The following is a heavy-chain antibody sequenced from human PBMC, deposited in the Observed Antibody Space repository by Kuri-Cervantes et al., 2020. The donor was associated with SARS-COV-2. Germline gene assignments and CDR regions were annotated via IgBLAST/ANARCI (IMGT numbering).Heavy chain of an antibody. CDR2: IYPGDSDT. V-gene: IGHV5-51*01. CDR3: ATQLGGVEYSSSGSGAFDI. CDR1: GDSFTSYW. D-gene: IGHD6-6*01. J-gene: IGHJ3*02. Sequence: GGSLSLSCKGSGDSFTSYWIGWVRQLPGKGLEWMGIIYPGDSDTRYSPAFQGQVTISADKSISTAYLQWSSMKASDTAMYYCATQLGGVEYSSSGSGAFDIWGQGTMVTVSS.